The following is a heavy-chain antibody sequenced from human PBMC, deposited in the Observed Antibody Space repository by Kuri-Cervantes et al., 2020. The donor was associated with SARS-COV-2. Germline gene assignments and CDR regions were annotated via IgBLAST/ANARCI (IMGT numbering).Heavy chain of an antibody. J-gene: IGHJ5*02. CDR3: AKPGITMVRGVIYWFDP. CDR1: GFTFSSYA. V-gene: IGHV3-23*01. Sequence: GESLKISCAASGFTFSSYAMSWVRQAPGKGLEWVSAISGSGGSTYYADSVKGRLTISRDNSKNTLYLQMNSLRAEDTAVYYCAKPGITMVRGVIYWFDPWGQGTLVTVSS. CDR2: ISGSGGST. D-gene: IGHD3-10*01.